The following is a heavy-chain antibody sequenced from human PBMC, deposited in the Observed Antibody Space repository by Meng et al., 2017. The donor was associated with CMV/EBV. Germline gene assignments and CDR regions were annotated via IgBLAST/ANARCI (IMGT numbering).Heavy chain of an antibody. CDR2: FSQSGST. J-gene: IGHJ4*02. CDR1: GGSITISNW. CDR3: ATQDAFCSVF. Sequence: GSLRLSCAVSGGSITISNWWSWVRQPPGKGLEWIGEFSQSGSTNYSPSLKSRVTMSLDKSKNQFSLQLSSVTAADTAVYYCATQDAFCSVFWGQGALVIVSS. V-gene: IGHV4-4*02. D-gene: IGHD2-15*01.